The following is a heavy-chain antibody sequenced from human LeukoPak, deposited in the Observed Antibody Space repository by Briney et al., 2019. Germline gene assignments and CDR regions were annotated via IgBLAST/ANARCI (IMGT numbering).Heavy chain of an antibody. CDR2: MNPNSGNT. V-gene: IGHV1-8*01. CDR1: GYTFTSYD. Sequence: AASVKVSCKASGYTFTSYDINWVRQATGQGREWMGWMNPNSGNTGYAQKFQGRVTMTRNTSISTAYMELSSLRSEDTAVYYCARGRRSSSGKGYYYYYMDVWGKGTTVTVSS. D-gene: IGHD6-6*01. J-gene: IGHJ6*03. CDR3: ARGRRSSSGKGYYYYYMDV.